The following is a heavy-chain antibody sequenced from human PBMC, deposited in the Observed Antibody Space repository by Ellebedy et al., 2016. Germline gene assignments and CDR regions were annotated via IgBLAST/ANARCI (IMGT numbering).Heavy chain of an antibody. Sequence: GGSLRLSXAASGFTFSYYALHWVRRAPGKGLEWVAVISYDGSNKYYADSVKGRFTISRDNSKNTLYLQMNSLRAEDTAVYYCARDRTYDFWSGYRNWFDPWGQGTLVTVSS. CDR1: GFTFSYYA. V-gene: IGHV3-30-3*01. CDR3: ARDRTYDFWSGYRNWFDP. D-gene: IGHD3-3*01. CDR2: ISYDGSNK. J-gene: IGHJ5*02.